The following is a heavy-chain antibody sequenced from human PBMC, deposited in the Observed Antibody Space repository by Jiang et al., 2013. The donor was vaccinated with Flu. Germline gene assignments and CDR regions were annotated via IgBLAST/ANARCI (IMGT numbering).Heavy chain of an antibody. V-gene: IGHV3-30*04. J-gene: IGHJ3*01. CDR2: ISHDGSKK. CDR3: AKSGLWYGEFDAFDV. D-gene: IGHD3-10*01. CDR1: GFTFSSYA. Sequence: QLVESGGGVVQPGRSLRLSCAASGFTFSSYAMDWVRQAPGKGLEWVALISHDGSKKYYADSVKGRFTISRDNSKKTVSQQMNSLRPDDTAVYYCAKSGLWYGEFDAFDVWGQGTMVTVSS.